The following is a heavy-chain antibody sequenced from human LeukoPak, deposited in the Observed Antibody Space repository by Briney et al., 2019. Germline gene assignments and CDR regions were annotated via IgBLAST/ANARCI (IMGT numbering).Heavy chain of an antibody. CDR3: ARYYDIHDAFDI. V-gene: IGHV4-39*07. CDR2: IYYSGST. Sequence: SETLSLTCTVSGGSISSSSYYWGWIRQPPGKGLEWIGYIYYSGSTYYNPSLKSRVTISVDTSKNQFSLKLSSVTAADTAVYYCARYYDIHDAFDIWGQGTMVTVSS. J-gene: IGHJ3*02. CDR1: GGSISSSSYY. D-gene: IGHD3-9*01.